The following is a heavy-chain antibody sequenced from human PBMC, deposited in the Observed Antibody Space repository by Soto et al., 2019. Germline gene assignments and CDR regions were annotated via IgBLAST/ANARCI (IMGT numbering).Heavy chain of an antibody. CDR1: GFNFDNYG. D-gene: IGHD1-7*01. CDR3: AKDRVGGTFYTPLAF. Sequence: QVQLVESGGGVVQPGGSLRLSCQASGFNFDNYGMHWVRQAPGKGLEWVAVITYDGSFQYYADSVKGRFTISRDNSKNTLSLHVNTLKPEDTAVYHCAKDRVGGTFYTPLAFWGQGTLVTVSS. J-gene: IGHJ4*02. V-gene: IGHV3-30*18. CDR2: ITYDGSFQ.